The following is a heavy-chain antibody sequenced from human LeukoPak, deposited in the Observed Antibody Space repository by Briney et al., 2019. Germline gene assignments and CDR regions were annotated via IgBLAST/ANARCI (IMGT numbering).Heavy chain of an antibody. CDR1: GYTFTSYG. D-gene: IGHD1-26*01. CDR3: ARDLDQYSGRYGGFGHGF. V-gene: IGHV1-18*01. J-gene: IGHJ4*02. CDR2: ISAYNGNT. Sequence: ASVKVSCKASGYTFTSYGISWVRQAPGQGLEWMGWISAYNGNTNYAQKLQGRVTMTTDTSTSTAYMELRSLRSDDTAVYYCARDLDQYSGRYGGFGHGFWGQGTLVTVSS.